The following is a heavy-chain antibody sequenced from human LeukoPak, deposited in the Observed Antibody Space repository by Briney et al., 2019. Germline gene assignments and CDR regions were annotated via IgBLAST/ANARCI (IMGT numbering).Heavy chain of an antibody. Sequence: GESLKISCKGSGYSFTSYWIGWVRRMPGKGLEWMGIIYPGDSDTRYSPSFQGQVTLSADKSISTDYLQWSSLKASDTAMYYCARHRWGGVVTRKPYYMDVWGKGTTVTVSS. CDR3: ARHRWGGVVTRKPYYMDV. CDR1: GYSFTSYW. CDR2: IYPGDSDT. V-gene: IGHV5-51*01. J-gene: IGHJ6*03. D-gene: IGHD3-3*01.